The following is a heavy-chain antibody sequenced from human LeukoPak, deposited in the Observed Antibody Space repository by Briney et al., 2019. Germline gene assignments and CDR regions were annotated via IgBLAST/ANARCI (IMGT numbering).Heavy chain of an antibody. D-gene: IGHD6-19*01. CDR2: IKQDGSET. V-gene: IGHV3-7*01. Sequence: PGGSLRLSCAASGFSFSNYWMTWVRQAPGKGLEWVAIIKQDGSETSYVDSVKGRFSISRDNAMKSLFLQMNSLRGEDTAVYYCARRSGWYSAFDIWGQGTLVTVSS. CDR1: GFSFSNYW. J-gene: IGHJ3*02. CDR3: ARRSGWYSAFDI.